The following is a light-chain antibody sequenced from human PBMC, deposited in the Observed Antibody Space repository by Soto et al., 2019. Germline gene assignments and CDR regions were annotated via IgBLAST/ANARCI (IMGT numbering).Light chain of an antibody. CDR1: QSVSSN. V-gene: IGKV3-20*01. J-gene: IGKJ1*01. CDR3: QRYGSSTT. Sequence: EIVMTQSPATLSVSPGERATLSCRASQSVSSNLAWYQQQPGQAPRLLIYGASSRATGIPDRFSGSGSGTYFTLTISRLEPEDFAVYYCQRYGSSTTFGQGTKVHIK. CDR2: GAS.